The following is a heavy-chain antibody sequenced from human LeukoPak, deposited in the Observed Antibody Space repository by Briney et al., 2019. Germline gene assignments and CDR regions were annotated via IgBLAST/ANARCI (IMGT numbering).Heavy chain of an antibody. V-gene: IGHV3-21*06. CDR2: ISSTSNYI. J-gene: IGHJ4*02. D-gene: IGHD4-23*01. CDR3: ARDRGGRGLDY. Sequence: GGSLRLSCAASGFTFSSYDMHWVRQAPGKGLEWVSSISSTSNYIYYTESMKGRFTISRDNAKNSLFLQMNSLRAEDTAVYYCARDRGGRGLDYWGQGTLVTVSS. CDR1: GFTFSSYD.